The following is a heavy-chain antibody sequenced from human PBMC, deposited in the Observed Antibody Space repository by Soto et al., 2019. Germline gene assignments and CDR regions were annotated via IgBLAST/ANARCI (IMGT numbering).Heavy chain of an antibody. CDR2: IKEAGSDI. V-gene: IGHV3-7*03. CDR3: ARVVSYGWFDP. J-gene: IGHJ5*02. Sequence: EVQLVESGGALVQPGGSLRLSWVASGFTFNTYWMGLVRQAPGEGLEWVAKIKEAGSDIYYVDSVKGRFTISRDNAKNSLYLQMNSLRAKDTALYYCARVVSYGWFDPWGQGTLVTVSS. D-gene: IGHD3-16*02. CDR1: GFTFNTYW.